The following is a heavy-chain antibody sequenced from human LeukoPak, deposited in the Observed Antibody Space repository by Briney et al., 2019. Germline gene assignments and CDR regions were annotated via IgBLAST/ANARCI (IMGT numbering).Heavy chain of an antibody. V-gene: IGHV4-38-2*02. CDR3: ARELIHPEAPIDY. CDR1: GYSISSGYY. D-gene: IGHD3-16*01. CDR2: IYHSGST. Sequence: PSETLSLTCSVSGYSISSGYYWGWIRQPPGKGLEWIGSIYHSGSTYYNPSLKSRVTISVDTSKNQFSLKLSSVTAADTAVYYCARELIHPEAPIDYWGQGTLVTVSS. J-gene: IGHJ4*02.